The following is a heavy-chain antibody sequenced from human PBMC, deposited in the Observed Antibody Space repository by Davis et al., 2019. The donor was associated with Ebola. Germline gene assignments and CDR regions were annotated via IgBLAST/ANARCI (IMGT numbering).Heavy chain of an antibody. Sequence: SETLSLTCTVSGGSVSSGSYYWSWIRQPPGKGLEWIGYIYYSGSTSYNPSLKSRVTISVDTSKNQFSLKLSSVTAADTAVYYCARDAGYSYGSDYWGQGTLVTVSS. J-gene: IGHJ4*02. CDR2: IYYSGST. D-gene: IGHD5-18*01. V-gene: IGHV4-61*01. CDR3: ARDAGYSYGSDY. CDR1: GGSVSSGSYY.